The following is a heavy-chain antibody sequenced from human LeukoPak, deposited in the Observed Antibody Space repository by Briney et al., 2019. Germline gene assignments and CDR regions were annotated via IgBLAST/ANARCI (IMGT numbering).Heavy chain of an antibody. CDR2: ISYDGSNK. CDR3: AKDRPPYCGGDCYYFDY. J-gene: IGHJ4*02. V-gene: IGHV3-30*18. D-gene: IGHD2-21*02. Sequence: GALRLSCAASGFTFSSYGMHWARQAPGKGLEWVAVISYDGSNKYYADSVKGRFTISRDNSKNTLYLQMNSLRAEDTAVYYCAKDRPPYCGGDCYYFDYWGQGTLVTVSS. CDR1: GFTFSSYG.